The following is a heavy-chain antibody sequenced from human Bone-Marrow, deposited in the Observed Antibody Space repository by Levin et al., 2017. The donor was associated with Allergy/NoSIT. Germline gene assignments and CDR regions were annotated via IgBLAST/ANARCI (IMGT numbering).Heavy chain of an antibody. CDR1: GFTFSSYG. D-gene: IGHD6-6*01. CDR2: MSSDGSKT. Sequence: GGSLRLSCAASGFTFSSYGMHWVRQAPGKGLEWVAVMSSDGSKTYYADSVRGRFTISRDNSKNRLYLQMNSLRVEDTAVFYCVKGRIAGGSSSSSGYYCDSMDVWGQGTTVTVSS. J-gene: IGHJ6*01. V-gene: IGHV3-30*18. CDR3: VKGRIAGGSSSSSGYYCDSMDV.